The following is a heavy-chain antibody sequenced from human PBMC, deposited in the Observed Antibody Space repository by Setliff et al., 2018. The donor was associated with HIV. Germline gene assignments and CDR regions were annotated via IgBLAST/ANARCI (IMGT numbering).Heavy chain of an antibody. D-gene: IGHD3-10*02. J-gene: IGHJ2*01. CDR2: INWNGGST. Sequence: GGSLRLSCAASGFTFSNSWMNWVRQAPGKGLVWVSGINWNGGSTGYADSVKGRFTISRDISRNTLYLQMNSLRAEDTAVYYCARDRFPQSNIFGAWYFDLWGRGTLVTVSS. CDR3: ARDRFPQSNIFGAWYFDL. V-gene: IGHV3-20*04. CDR1: GFTFSNSW.